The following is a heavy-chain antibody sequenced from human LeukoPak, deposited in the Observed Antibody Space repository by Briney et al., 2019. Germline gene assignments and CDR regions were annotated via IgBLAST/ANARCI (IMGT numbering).Heavy chain of an antibody. Sequence: GGSLRLSCAASGFTFNNYGMHWVRQAPGKGLEWVAVISYDGSNKYYADSVKGRFTISRDNSKNTLYLQMNSLRAEDTAVYYCAKDGTGFDPWGQGTLVTVSS. CDR2: ISYDGSNK. J-gene: IGHJ5*02. V-gene: IGHV3-30*18. CDR1: GFTFNNYG. CDR3: AKDGTGFDP. D-gene: IGHD1-7*01.